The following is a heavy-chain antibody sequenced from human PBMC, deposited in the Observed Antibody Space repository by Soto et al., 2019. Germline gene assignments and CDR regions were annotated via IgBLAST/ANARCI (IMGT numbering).Heavy chain of an antibody. CDR3: AKVRDPTKLTTNFDY. J-gene: IGHJ4*02. CDR2: ISDTGGST. CDR1: GFTFSNYA. D-gene: IGHD4-17*01. Sequence: GGSLRLSCAASGFTFSNYAMSWVRQPPGKGLEWVSGISDTGGSTYYPDSLKGRFTISRDNSRNTLSLQMNSLRAEDTAVYYCAKVRDPTKLTTNFDYWGQGTLVTVSS. V-gene: IGHV3-23*01.